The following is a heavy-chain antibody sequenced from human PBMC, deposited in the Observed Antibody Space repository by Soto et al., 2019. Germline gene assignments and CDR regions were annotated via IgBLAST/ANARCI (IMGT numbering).Heavy chain of an antibody. V-gene: IGHV3-11*05. Sequence: QVQLVESGGGLVKPGGSLRLSCAASGFTFSDYYMSWIRQAPGKGLEWVSYISSSSSYTNYAHSVKGRFTISRDDAKNSLYLQMNSLRAEDTAVYYCAGIVGGTSNYYYHMDVWGQGTTVTVSS. CDR1: GFTFSDYY. J-gene: IGHJ6*02. CDR2: ISSSSSYT. CDR3: AGIVGGTSNYYYHMDV. D-gene: IGHD1-26*01.